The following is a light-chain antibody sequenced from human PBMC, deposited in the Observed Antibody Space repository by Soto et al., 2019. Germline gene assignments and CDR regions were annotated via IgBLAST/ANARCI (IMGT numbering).Light chain of an antibody. J-gene: IGKJ4*01. CDR1: QSVLYSSNNKNY. Sequence: DIVMTQSPDSLAVSLGESATINCKSSQSVLYSSNNKNYLAWYQQKPGQPPKLLIYWASTRESGVPARFSGSGSGTDFTLTISSLQAEDVAVYYCQQYDSTPLTFGGGTKVEIK. CDR3: QQYDSTPLT. V-gene: IGKV4-1*01. CDR2: WAS.